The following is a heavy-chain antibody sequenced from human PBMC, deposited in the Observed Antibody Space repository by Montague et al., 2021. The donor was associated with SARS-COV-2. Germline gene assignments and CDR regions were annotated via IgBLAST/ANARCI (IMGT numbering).Heavy chain of an antibody. CDR3: VRHPLGYCSSTSCYVG. D-gene: IGHD2-2*01. V-gene: IGHV4-39*01. CDR1: GGSISSSSYY. Sequence: SETLSLTCTVYGGSISSSSYYWGRIRQPPGKGLEWNGSIYYSGSTYYNPSIKSRVTISVDTSKNQFSLKLSSVTAADTAVYYCVRHPLGYCSSTSCYVGWGQGTLVTVSS. J-gene: IGHJ4*02. CDR2: IYYSGST.